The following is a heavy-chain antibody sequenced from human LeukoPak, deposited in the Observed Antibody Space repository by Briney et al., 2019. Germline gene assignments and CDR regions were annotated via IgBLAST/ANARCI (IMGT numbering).Heavy chain of an antibody. J-gene: IGHJ4*02. CDR2: INLHGSVK. V-gene: IGHV3-7*01. CDR1: GFSLSNYW. D-gene: IGHD4-11*01. CDR3: AAWGLYSY. Sequence: GGSLRLSCAASGFSLSNYWMNWVRQAPGKGLEWVAKINLHGSVKLHVDSVEGRFTISRDNAKNSLFLQMTSLKVEDTAVYYCAAWGLYSYWGQGTLVTVSS.